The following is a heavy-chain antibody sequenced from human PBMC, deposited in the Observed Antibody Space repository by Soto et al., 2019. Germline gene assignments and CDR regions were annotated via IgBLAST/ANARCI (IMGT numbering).Heavy chain of an antibody. Sequence: ASVKVSCKASGYTFTSYAMHWVRQAPGQRLEWMGWINAGNGNTKYSQKFQGRVTITRDTSTSTAYMELRSLRSDDTAVYYCARDLLTSVTTAPDAFDIWGQGTMVTVSS. CDR1: GYTFTSYA. CDR2: INAGNGNT. D-gene: IGHD4-17*01. CDR3: ARDLLTSVTTAPDAFDI. V-gene: IGHV1-3*01. J-gene: IGHJ3*02.